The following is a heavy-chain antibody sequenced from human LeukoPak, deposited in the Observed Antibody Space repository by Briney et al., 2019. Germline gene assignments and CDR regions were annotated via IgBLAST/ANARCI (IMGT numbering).Heavy chain of an antibody. J-gene: IGHJ5*02. V-gene: IGHV3-23*01. D-gene: IGHD3-10*01. Sequence: GGSLRLSCAASGFTFSSYGMNWVRQAPGKGLEWVSFISGSGDSTYFADSVKGRFTISRDNSKNTLYLQMNSLRAEDTAVYYCAKDPWFGESWGQGTLVTVSS. CDR2: ISGSGDST. CDR1: GFTFSSYG. CDR3: AKDPWFGES.